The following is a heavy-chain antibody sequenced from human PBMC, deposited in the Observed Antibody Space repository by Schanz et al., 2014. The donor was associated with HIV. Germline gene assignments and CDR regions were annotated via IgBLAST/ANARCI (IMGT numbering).Heavy chain of an antibody. CDR1: GGSFSGYF. Sequence: VQLQQWGAGLLKPSETLSLTCAVYGGSFSGYFWNWIRQSPGKGLEWIGEINHSESTNYNPSLKRRVTLPVDTSKNQFSLKLSSVTAADTAVYYCGRVSGYYGMDVWGQGTAVTVSS. CDR3: GRVSGYYGMDV. J-gene: IGHJ6*02. V-gene: IGHV4-34*01. CDR2: INHSEST. D-gene: IGHD6-25*01.